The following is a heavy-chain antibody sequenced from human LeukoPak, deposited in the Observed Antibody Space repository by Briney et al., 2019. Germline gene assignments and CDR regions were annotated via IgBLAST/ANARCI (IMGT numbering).Heavy chain of an antibody. D-gene: IGHD2-15*01. CDR3: ARWVWDCGGGSCYYHRTNWFDP. CDR1: GGSFSGYY. J-gene: IGHJ5*02. V-gene: IGHV4-34*01. CDR2: INHSGST. Sequence: SETLSLTCAVYGGSFSGYYWSWIRQPPGKGLEWIGEINHSGSTNYNPSLKSRVTISVDTSKNQFSLKLSSVTAADTAVYYYARWVWDCGGGSCYYHRTNWFDPWGQGTLVTVSS.